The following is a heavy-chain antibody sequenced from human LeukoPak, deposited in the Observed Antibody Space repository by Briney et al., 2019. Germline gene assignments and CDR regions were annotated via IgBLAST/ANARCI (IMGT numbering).Heavy chain of an antibody. V-gene: IGHV4-59*08. Sequence: SETLSLTCTVSGGSMSGYYWSWIRQPPGKGLEWIGYIFSSGSSNFNPSLKSRVTISVDTSRNQFSLRLSSVTAADTAVYSCARRSKLGYHFDSWGQGILVTVSS. CDR3: ARRSKLGYHFDS. D-gene: IGHD2-2*01. J-gene: IGHJ4*02. CDR2: IFSSGSS. CDR1: GGSMSGYY.